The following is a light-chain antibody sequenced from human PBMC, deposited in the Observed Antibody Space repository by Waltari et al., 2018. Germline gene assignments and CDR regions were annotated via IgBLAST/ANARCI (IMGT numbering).Light chain of an antibody. J-gene: IGKJ3*01. Sequence: TQLTQSPSSLSASVGDRVTITCRASQDITNYLNWYQQKPGKAPKLLIHDASKLESGVPSRFSGSQSGTYFTLTITSLQPEDIATYYCQRYDNLPMFAFGPGTKVDIK. V-gene: IGKV1-33*01. CDR1: QDITNY. CDR3: QRYDNLPMFA. CDR2: DAS.